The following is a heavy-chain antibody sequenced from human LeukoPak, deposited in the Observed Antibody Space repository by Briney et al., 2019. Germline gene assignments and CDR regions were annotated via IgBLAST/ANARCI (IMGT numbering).Heavy chain of an antibody. CDR1: GGSISSYY. CDR3: ARQSSWIFDY. Sequence: ASETLSLTCTVSGGSISSYYWSWIRQPAGKGLEWIGRIYYSGSANYNPSLKSRVTISVDTSKNQFSLKLSSVTAADTAVYYCARQSSWIFDYWGQGTLVTVSS. J-gene: IGHJ4*02. CDR2: IYYSGSA. D-gene: IGHD6-13*01. V-gene: IGHV4-59*08.